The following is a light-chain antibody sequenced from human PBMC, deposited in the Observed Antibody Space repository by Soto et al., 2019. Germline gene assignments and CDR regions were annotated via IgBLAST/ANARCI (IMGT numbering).Light chain of an antibody. Sequence: QSVLTQPPSASGSPGQSVTISYTGNSSDVGGYNYVSWYQQHPGKAPKLMIYEVSKRPSGVPDRFSGSKSGNTASLTVSGLQAEDEADYYCSSYAGRVFGGGTKVTVL. J-gene: IGLJ2*01. CDR3: SSYAGRV. CDR1: SSDVGGYNY. CDR2: EVS. V-gene: IGLV2-8*01.